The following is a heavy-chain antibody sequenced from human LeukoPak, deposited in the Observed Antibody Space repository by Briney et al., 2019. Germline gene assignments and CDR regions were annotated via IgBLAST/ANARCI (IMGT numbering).Heavy chain of an antibody. D-gene: IGHD3-22*01. CDR3: ARDHYYDSGGTRNFDY. V-gene: IGHV4-30-4*08. CDR1: GGSISSGDYY. Sequence: PSQTLSLTCTVSGGSISSGDYYWRWIRQPPGKGLEWIGYIYYSGSTYYNPSLKSRVTISVDTSKNQFSLKLSSVTAADTAVYYCARDHYYDSGGTRNFDYWGQGTLVTVSS. CDR2: IYYSGST. J-gene: IGHJ4*02.